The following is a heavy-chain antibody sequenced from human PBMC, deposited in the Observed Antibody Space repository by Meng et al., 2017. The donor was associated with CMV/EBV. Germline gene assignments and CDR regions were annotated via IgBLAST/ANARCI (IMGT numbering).Heavy chain of an antibody. CDR2: IYSGGSST. CDR1: GFTLSSYA. Sequence: GGSLRLSCAASGFTLSSYAMSWVRQAPGKGLEWVSVIYSGGSSTYYADSVKGRFTISRDNSKNTLYLQMSSLRAEDTAIYYCTRETVWVYWGQGTLVTVSS. V-gene: IGHV3-23*03. D-gene: IGHD2-8*01. J-gene: IGHJ4*02. CDR3: TRETVWVY.